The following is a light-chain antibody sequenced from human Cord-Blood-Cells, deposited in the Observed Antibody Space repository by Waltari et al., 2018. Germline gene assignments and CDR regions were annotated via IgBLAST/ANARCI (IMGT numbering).Light chain of an antibody. CDR3: SSYTSSSTLV. J-gene: IGLJ2*01. Sequence: QSALTQPASVSGSPGQSIPISCTGTSSTGGGYNYVSLYQQHPGKAPKLMIYEVSNRPSGVSNRFSGSKSGNTASLTISELQAEDEADYYCSSYTSSSTLVFGGGTKLTVL. CDR1: SSTGGGYNY. CDR2: EVS. V-gene: IGLV2-14*01.